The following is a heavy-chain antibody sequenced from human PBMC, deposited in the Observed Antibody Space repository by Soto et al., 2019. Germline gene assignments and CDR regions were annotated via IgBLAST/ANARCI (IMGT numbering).Heavy chain of an antibody. CDR1: RDTFTNYA. CDR3: VRDGAVAGNINFDF. D-gene: IGHD6-19*01. Sequence: ASVKVSCKASRDTFTNYAVHWVRQAPGQRLEWMGWINAGDGNTKYSRNFQGRVTITRDTPASTAYMELSSLRSEDTAVYYCVRDGAVAGNINFDFWGQGTLGTAPQ. V-gene: IGHV1-3*01. CDR2: INAGDGNT. J-gene: IGHJ4*02.